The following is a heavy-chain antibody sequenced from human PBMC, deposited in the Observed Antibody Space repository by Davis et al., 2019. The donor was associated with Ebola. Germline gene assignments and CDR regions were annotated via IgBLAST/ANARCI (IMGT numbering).Heavy chain of an antibody. CDR1: GYTFTSYY. V-gene: IGHV1-46*03. J-gene: IGHJ3*02. Sequence: AASVKVSCKASGYTFTSYYMHWVRQAPGQGLEWMGIINPSGGSTSYAQKFQGRVTMTRDTSTSTVYMELSSLRSEDTAVYYCAIQWLSNAFDIWGQGTTVTVSS. D-gene: IGHD3-22*01. CDR2: INPSGGST. CDR3: AIQWLSNAFDI.